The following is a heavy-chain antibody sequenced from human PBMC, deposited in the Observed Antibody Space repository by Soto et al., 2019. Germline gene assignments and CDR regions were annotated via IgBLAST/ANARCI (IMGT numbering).Heavy chain of an antibody. CDR1: GFTFSSYW. V-gene: IGHV3-23*01. Sequence: PGGSLRLSCAASGFTFSSYWMSWVRQAPGKGLEWVSAISGSGGSTYYADSVKGRFTISRDNSKNTLYLQMNSLRAEDTAVYYCAKEILRYFDWLQNSSVSWGQGTLVTVSS. CDR3: AKEILRYFDWLQNSSVS. CDR2: ISGSGGST. D-gene: IGHD3-9*01. J-gene: IGHJ5*02.